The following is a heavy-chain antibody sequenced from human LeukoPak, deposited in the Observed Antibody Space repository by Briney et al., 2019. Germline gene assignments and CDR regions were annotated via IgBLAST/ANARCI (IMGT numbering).Heavy chain of an antibody. J-gene: IGHJ4*02. CDR3: ARGYDFSGHFDY. Sequence: ASVKVSCKASGYTFTGYYMHWVRQAPGQGLEWTGWINPNSGGTNYAQKFQGRVTMTRDTSISTAYMELSRLRSDDTAVYYCARGYDFSGHFDYWGQGTLVTVSS. CDR2: INPNSGGT. V-gene: IGHV1-2*02. CDR1: GYTFTGYY. D-gene: IGHD3-3*01.